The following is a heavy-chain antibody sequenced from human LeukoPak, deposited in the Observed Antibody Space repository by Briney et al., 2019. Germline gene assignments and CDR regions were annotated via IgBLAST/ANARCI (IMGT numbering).Heavy chain of an antibody. CDR1: GFPFSRYW. V-gene: IGHV3-7*01. J-gene: IGHJ4*02. CDR3: AREGYYYDSSGPVGY. D-gene: IGHD3-22*01. Sequence: GGSLRLSCAASGFPFSRYWMSWVRQAPGKGPEWVANIKQDGSEKYYVDSVKGRFTISRDNAKNSLYLQMNSLRAEDTAVYYCAREGYYYDSSGPVGYWGQGTLVTVSS. CDR2: IKQDGSEK.